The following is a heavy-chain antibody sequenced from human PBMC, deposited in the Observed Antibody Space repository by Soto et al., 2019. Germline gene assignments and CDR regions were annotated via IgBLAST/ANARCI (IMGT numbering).Heavy chain of an antibody. V-gene: IGHV3-21*01. Sequence: GGSLRLSCAASGFTFSSYSMNWVRQAPGKGLEWVSSISSSSSYIYYADSVKGRFTISRDNAKNSLYLQMNSLRAEDTAVYYCARGPVVVTPQRDYCGQGTPVTVSS. CDR2: ISSSSSYI. J-gene: IGHJ4*02. CDR1: GFTFSSYS. CDR3: ARGPVVVTPQRDY. D-gene: IGHD3-22*01.